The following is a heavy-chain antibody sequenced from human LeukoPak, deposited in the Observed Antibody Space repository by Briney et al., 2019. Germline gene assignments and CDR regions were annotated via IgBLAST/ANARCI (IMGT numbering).Heavy chain of an antibody. V-gene: IGHV4-59*01. Sequence: SETLSLTCTVSGGSISSYYWSWIRQPPGKGPEWIGYIYYSGSTNYNPSLKSRVTISVDTSKNQFSLKLSSVTAADTAVYYCARESLGYSYGFPHYYYMDVWGKGTTVTVSS. J-gene: IGHJ6*03. CDR1: GGSISSYY. CDR2: IYYSGST. D-gene: IGHD5-18*01. CDR3: ARESLGYSYGFPHYYYMDV.